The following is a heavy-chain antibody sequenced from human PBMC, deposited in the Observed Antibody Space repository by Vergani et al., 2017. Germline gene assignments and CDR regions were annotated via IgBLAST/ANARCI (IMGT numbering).Heavy chain of an antibody. V-gene: IGHV4-59*01. CDR1: GGSISSYY. CDR2: IYYSGST. Sequence: QVQLQESGPGLVKPSETLSLTCTVSGGSISSYYWSWIRQPPGKGLEWIGYIYYSGSTNYNPSLKSRVTISVDTSKNQFSLKLSSVTAADTALYYCASSMTTVTSRYYDMDVWGQGSTVTVSS. J-gene: IGHJ6*02. CDR3: ASSMTTVTSRYYDMDV. D-gene: IGHD4-17*01.